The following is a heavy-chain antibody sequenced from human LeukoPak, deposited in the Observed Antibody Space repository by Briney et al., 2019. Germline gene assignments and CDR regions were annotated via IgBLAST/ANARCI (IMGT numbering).Heavy chain of an antibody. CDR2: VHSDGSIT. J-gene: IGHJ3*01. D-gene: IGHD2-2*01. CDR1: GFTFGNYW. Sequence: GGSLRLSCAASGFTFGNYWINWVRRAPGKGLMWVSRVHSDGSITNYADSVKGRFSISRDSAKNTLYLQMSSLRSEDTAVYYCAREQEDCTGTTCYRAFDVWGQGTMVTVS. CDR3: AREQEDCTGTTCYRAFDV. V-gene: IGHV3-74*01.